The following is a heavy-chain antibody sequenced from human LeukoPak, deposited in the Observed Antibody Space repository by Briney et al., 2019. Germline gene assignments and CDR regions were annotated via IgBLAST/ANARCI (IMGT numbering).Heavy chain of an antibody. CDR1: GGTFSSYA. Sequence: ASVKVSCKASGGTFSSYAISWVRQAPGQGLEWMGGIIPIFGTANYAQKFQGRVTITADKSTSTAYMELSSLRSEDTAVYYCARRSTYSGSYYAPFDYWGQGTLVTVSS. D-gene: IGHD1-26*01. J-gene: IGHJ4*02. CDR3: ARRSTYSGSYYAPFDY. V-gene: IGHV1-69*06. CDR2: IIPIFGTA.